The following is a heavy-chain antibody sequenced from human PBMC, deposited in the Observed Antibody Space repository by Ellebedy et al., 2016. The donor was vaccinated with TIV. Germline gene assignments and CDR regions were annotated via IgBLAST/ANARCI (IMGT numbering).Heavy chain of an antibody. CDR3: GREPSGWVAFDF. V-gene: IGHV4-59*01. J-gene: IGHJ3*01. CDR2: IHHTGST. Sequence: MPGGSLRLSCTVSGGSISGYYWVWIRQSPGKGLEWIGYIHHTGSTSYNPSLQSRVTISVDTSKNQFSLKLSSVTAADAAIYFCGREPSGWVAFDFWGQGRAVSVSS. CDR1: GGSISGYY. D-gene: IGHD6-19*01.